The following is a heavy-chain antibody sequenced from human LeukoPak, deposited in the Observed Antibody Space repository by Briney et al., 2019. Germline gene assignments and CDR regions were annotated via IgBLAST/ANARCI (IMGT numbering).Heavy chain of an antibody. CDR1: GGSISSSSYY. CDR3: ARDSPQDTAAPLLFH. D-gene: IGHD5-18*01. Sequence: SETLSLTCTVSGGSISSSSYYWCWIRQPPGKGLEWIWYIHYSGSTNYNPSLKSRFTISLDTSKIQFSLKLTSVTAADTAVYYCARDSPQDTAAPLLFHWGQGTLVTVSS. J-gene: IGHJ4*02. V-gene: IGHV4-61*05. CDR2: IHYSGST.